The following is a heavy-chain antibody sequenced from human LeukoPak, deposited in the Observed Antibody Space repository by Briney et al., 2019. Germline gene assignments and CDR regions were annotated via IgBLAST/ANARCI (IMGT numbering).Heavy chain of an antibody. CDR1: GYTFTGYY. V-gene: IGHV1-2*02. Sequence: ASVKVSCKASGYTFTGYYIHWVRQAPGQGLEWVGWINPNSGGTDYAQKSQGRLTMTRDTSISTAYMELSSLRSDDTAVYYCARVSDNGSENFDQWGQGTLVTLSS. CDR3: ARVSDNGSENFDQ. J-gene: IGHJ4*02. D-gene: IGHD3-10*01. CDR2: INPNSGGT.